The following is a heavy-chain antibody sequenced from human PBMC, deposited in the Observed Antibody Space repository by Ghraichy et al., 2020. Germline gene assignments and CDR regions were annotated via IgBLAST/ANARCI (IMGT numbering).Heavy chain of an antibody. J-gene: IGHJ4*02. Sequence: LSLTCAASGFTFSSYWMSWVRQAPGKGLEWVANIKQDGSEKYYVDSVKGRFTISRDNAKNSLYLQMNSLRAEDTAVYYCASHRSSGWSLFDYWGQGTLVTVSS. CDR3: ASHRSSGWSLFDY. CDR2: IKQDGSEK. CDR1: GFTFSSYW. V-gene: IGHV3-7*03. D-gene: IGHD6-19*01.